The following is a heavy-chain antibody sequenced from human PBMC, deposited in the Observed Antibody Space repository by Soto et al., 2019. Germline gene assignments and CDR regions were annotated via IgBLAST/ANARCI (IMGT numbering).Heavy chain of an antibody. CDR1: GLTFSRYT. CDR2: ISYDGNNK. V-gene: IGHV3-30-3*01. CDR3: ARFRSERPFDY. J-gene: IGHJ4*02. Sequence: QVQLVESGGGVVQPGRSLRLSCAASGLTFSRYTMRWVRQAPGKGLEWVAVISYDGNNKYYADSVKGRFTISRDNSKNTLSLQMNSLRPEDTAVYYCARFRSERPFDYWGQGTLVTVSS.